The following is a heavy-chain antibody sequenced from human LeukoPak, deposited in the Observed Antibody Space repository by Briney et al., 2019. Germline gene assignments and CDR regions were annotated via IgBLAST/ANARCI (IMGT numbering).Heavy chain of an antibody. CDR1: GFTFSSYS. Sequence: GGSLRLSCAASGFTFSSYSMNWVRQAPGKGLEWVSSISGISTYIYYADSVKGRFTISRDNARNSLYLQMDSLRAEDTAIYYCARGRDCSGSSCYRDYWGQGTLVTVSS. J-gene: IGHJ4*02. CDR2: ISGISTYI. CDR3: ARGRDCSGSSCYRDY. D-gene: IGHD2-15*01. V-gene: IGHV3-21*01.